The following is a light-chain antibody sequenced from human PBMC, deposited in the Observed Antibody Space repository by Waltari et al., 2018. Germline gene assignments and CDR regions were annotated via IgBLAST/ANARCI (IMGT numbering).Light chain of an antibody. V-gene: IGLV10-54*04. CDR3: SVWDNNLSAWV. CDR1: SNNVGSGG. Sequence: QAGLTQPPSVSKALRQTVTLTCTGKSNNVGSGGASWLQQHQGHPPKLLSYRNNNRPPGISERFSASRSGNTASLTVTGLQAEDEADYYCSVWDNNLSAWVFGGGTRLTVL. J-gene: IGLJ3*02. CDR2: RNN.